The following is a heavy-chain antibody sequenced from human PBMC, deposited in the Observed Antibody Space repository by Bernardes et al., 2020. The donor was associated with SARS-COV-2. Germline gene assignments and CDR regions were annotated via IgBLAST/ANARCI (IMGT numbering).Heavy chain of an antibody. Sequence: RGSLRLSCEAYGFPFDDYGIGWVRQAPGKGLEWVFGTICNARSYGSEHSVKGRFTISRDHAKNSLYLQMNKLRAEDTALYHCVRGFNYGPVADWGEGALVTVTS. CDR3: VRGFNYGPVAD. V-gene: IGHV3-20*01. CDR2: TICNARSY. CDR1: GFPFDDYG. J-gene: IGHJ4*02. D-gene: IGHD3-10*01.